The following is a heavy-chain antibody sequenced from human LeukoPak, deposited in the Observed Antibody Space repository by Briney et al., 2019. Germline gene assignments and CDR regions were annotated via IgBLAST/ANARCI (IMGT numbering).Heavy chain of an antibody. CDR1: GYAISSGFY. CDR3: ARFGELANNDSFDV. V-gene: IGHV4-38-2*02. D-gene: IGHD1-26*01. CDR2: IYQTGST. Sequence: SETLSLTCTVSGYAISSGFYWGWIRSPPGKGLVWIGTIYQTGSTSYNPSLKSRVTISVDTSKNHFSLRLTSVTAADTAVYYCARFGELANNDSFDVWGQGTKVTVSS. J-gene: IGHJ3*01.